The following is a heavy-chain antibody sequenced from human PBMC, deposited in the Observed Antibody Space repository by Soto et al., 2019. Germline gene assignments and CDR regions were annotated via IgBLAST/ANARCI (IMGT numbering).Heavy chain of an antibody. CDR1: GGSISSGGYY. J-gene: IGHJ6*02. CDR3: ARDKLLAYDSSGFYYYYYGMDV. CDR2: IYYSGST. Sequence: QVQLQESGPGLVKPSQTLSLTCTVSGGSISSGGYYWSWIRQHPGKGLEWIGYIYYSGSTYYNPSLKRRVTISVDTSKNQFSLKLSSVTAADTAVYYCARDKLLAYDSSGFYYYYYGMDVWGQGTTVTVSS. D-gene: IGHD3-22*01. V-gene: IGHV4-31*03.